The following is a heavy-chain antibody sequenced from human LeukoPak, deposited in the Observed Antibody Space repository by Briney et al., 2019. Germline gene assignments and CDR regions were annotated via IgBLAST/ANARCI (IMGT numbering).Heavy chain of an antibody. CDR2: INHSGST. CDR1: GGSFSGYY. Sequence: SETLSLTCAVYGGSFSGYYWSWICQPPGKGLEWIGEINHSGSTNYNPSLKSRVTISVDTSKNQFSLKLSSVTAADTAVYYCARDYGGNLGYWGQGTLVTVSS. V-gene: IGHV4-34*01. J-gene: IGHJ4*02. D-gene: IGHD4-23*01. CDR3: ARDYGGNLGY.